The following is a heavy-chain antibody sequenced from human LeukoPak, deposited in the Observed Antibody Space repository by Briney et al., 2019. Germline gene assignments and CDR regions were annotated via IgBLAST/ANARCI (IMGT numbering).Heavy chain of an antibody. CDR2: ISAYNGNT. V-gene: IGHV1-18*01. D-gene: IGHD3-10*01. J-gene: IGHJ4*02. CDR3: ARDSRHITLIRGIIIGGFDY. Sequence: ASVKVSCKASGGTFSSYAISWVRQAPGQGLEWMGWISAYNGNTNYAQKLQGRVTMTTDTSTSTAYMELRSLRSDDTAVYYCARDSRHITLIRGIIIGGFDYWGQGTLVTVSS. CDR1: GGTFSSYA.